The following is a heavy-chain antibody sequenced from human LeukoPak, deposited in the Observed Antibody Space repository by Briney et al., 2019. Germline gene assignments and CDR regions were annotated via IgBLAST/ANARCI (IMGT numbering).Heavy chain of an antibody. Sequence: SETLSLTCTVSGGSISSSSYYWGWIRQPPGKGLEWIGSIYYSGSTYYNPSLKSRVTISVDTSKNQFPLKLSSVTAADTAVYYCARDQVSDCSGGSCYFDYWGQGTLVTVSS. CDR3: ARDQVSDCSGGSCYFDY. V-gene: IGHV4-39*06. D-gene: IGHD2-15*01. J-gene: IGHJ4*02. CDR2: IYYSGST. CDR1: GGSISSSSYY.